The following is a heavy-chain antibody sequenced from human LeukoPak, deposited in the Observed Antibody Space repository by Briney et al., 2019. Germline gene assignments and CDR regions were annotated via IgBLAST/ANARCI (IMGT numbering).Heavy chain of an antibody. J-gene: IGHJ5*02. V-gene: IGHV3-23*01. Sequence: GGSLRLSCAASGFTFSSYAMNWVRQAPGKGLEWVSVISNSGGSTYYADSVKGRFTISRDNSKHTLYLQMNSLRAEDTAVYYCAKGPGQLHPPNWFDPWGQGTLVTVSS. D-gene: IGHD2-2*01. CDR2: ISNSGGST. CDR1: GFTFSSYA. CDR3: AKGPGQLHPPNWFDP.